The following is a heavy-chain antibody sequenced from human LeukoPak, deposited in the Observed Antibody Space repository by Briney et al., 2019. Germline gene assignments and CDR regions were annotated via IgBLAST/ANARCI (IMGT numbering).Heavy chain of an antibody. D-gene: IGHD4-17*01. J-gene: IGHJ4*02. V-gene: IGHV4-39*07. CDR2: IFYSGST. CDR3: ARSATVTTGYFDY. CDR1: GGSISSSGYY. Sequence: SETLSLTCTVSGGSISSSGYYWGWIRQPPGEGLEWIGSIFYSGSTYYSPSLKSRVTISVDTSKNQFSLKLNSVTAADTAVYYCARSATVTTGYFDYWGQGALVTVSS.